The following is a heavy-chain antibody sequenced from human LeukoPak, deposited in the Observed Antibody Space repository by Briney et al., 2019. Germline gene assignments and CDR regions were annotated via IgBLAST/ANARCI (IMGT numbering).Heavy chain of an antibody. D-gene: IGHD5-24*01. CDR2: IIPIFGTA. J-gene: IGHJ4*02. V-gene: IGHV1-69*13. CDR3: ARGRGMATITSYFDY. CDR1: GYTFTSYG. Sequence: ASVKVSCKASGYTFTSYGITWVRQAPGQGLEWMGGIIPIFGTANYAQKFQGRVTITADESTSTAYMELSSLRSEDTAVYYCARGRGMATITSYFDYWGQGTLVTVSS.